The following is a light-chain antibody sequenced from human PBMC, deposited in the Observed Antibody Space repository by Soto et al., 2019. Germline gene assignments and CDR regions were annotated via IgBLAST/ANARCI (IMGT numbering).Light chain of an antibody. Sequence: QSALTQPASVSGSPGQSITISCTGTSSDVGGYNYGSWYQQQAGKAPKLMIHEVSSLPSEDSNRFSGSKSGNTASLTISGIQADDAADPYCSSYTSSRAYVFGIGTKVHVL. J-gene: IGLJ1*01. CDR3: SSYTSSRAYV. V-gene: IGLV2-14*01. CDR2: EVS. CDR1: SSDVGGYNY.